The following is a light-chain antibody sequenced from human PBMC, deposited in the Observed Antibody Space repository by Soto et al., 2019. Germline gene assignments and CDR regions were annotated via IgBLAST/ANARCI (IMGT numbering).Light chain of an antibody. CDR2: DVS. CDR1: NRDVGSYNY. CDR3: YSYAGGHTHYV. Sequence: QSVLTQPASVSGSPGHSITISCSRSNRDVGSYNYVSWYQQYPGKAPKLLIYDVSNRPSGVTNRFSGSKSGNTASLTLSGLRAEDEAEYYCYSYAGGHTHYVFGTGTKVTVL. V-gene: IGLV2-14*03. J-gene: IGLJ1*01.